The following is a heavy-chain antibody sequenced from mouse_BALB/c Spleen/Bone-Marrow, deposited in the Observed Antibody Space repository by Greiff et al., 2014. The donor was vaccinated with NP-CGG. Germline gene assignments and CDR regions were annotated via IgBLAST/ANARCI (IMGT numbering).Heavy chain of an antibody. Sequence: QVQLQQSGPELVKPGSSARISCKASGYTCTSYYIHWVKQRPGQGLEWIGWIYPGNVNTNYNEKFEDKATLTADKSSSTAYMHLSSLTSEDSAVYFCARGDYYRSPMDYWGQGTSVTVSS. V-gene: IGHV1S56*01. D-gene: IGHD2-14*01. CDR1: GYTCTSYY. J-gene: IGHJ4*01. CDR2: IYPGNVNT. CDR3: ARGDYYRSPMDY.